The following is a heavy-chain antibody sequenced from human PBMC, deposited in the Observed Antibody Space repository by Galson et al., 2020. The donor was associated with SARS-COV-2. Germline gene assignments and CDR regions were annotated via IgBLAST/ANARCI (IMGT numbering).Heavy chain of an antibody. CDR3: ATEYGRYGSTISFDY. J-gene: IGHJ4*02. Sequence: ASVKVSCKASGYILTAYYMHWVRQAPGQGLEWMGWINPNRGGTSYAQNFQGRVTMSRETSISTAYMELSRLRSDDTAVYYCATEYGRYGSTISFDYWGQGTLVTVSS. CDR2: INPNRGGT. V-gene: IGHV1-2*02. D-gene: IGHD6-13*01. CDR1: GYILTAYY.